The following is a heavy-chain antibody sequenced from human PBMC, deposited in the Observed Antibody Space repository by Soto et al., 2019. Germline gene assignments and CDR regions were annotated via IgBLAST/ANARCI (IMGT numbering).Heavy chain of an antibody. V-gene: IGHV1-46*01. CDR2: IKPSGGST. J-gene: IGHJ4*02. D-gene: IGHD5-12*01. CDR3: ARVEGYSADERD. CDR1: GYIFTSYW. Sequence: QVQLVQSGAEVKRPGDSVTVSCKTSGYIFTSYWIHWVRQAPGQGLEWMGLIKPSGGSTTYAQKFQGRVTMPRDTPTSTVYMELRCLKSEDTAVYYCARVEGYSADERDWGQGTLVTVSS.